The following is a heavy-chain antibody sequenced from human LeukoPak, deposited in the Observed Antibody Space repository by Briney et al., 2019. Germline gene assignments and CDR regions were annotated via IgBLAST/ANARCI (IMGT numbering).Heavy chain of an antibody. D-gene: IGHD3-3*01. V-gene: IGHV3-66*01. J-gene: IGHJ4*02. CDR2: IYSGGST. Sequence: GGSLILSCAASGFTVSGTYMSWVRQTPGKGLEWVSVIYSGGSTYYADSVKGRFTISRDNSKNTLYLQMNSLRAEDTAVYYCARDLLEWYFDYWGQGTLVTVSS. CDR1: GFTVSGTY. CDR3: ARDLLEWYFDY.